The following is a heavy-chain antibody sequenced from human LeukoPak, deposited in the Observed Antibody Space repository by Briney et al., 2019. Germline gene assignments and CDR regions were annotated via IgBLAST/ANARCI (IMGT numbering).Heavy chain of an antibody. CDR3: APGETAYYFDY. J-gene: IGHJ4*02. V-gene: IGHV1-2*02. Sequence: ASVKVSCKASGYTFTGYYMHWARQAPGQGLEWMGWINPNSRGTNYAQKFQGRVTMTRDTSISTAYMELSRLRSDDTAMYYCAPGETAYYFDYWGQGTLVTVSS. CDR2: INPNSRGT. D-gene: IGHD1-14*01. CDR1: GYTFTGYY.